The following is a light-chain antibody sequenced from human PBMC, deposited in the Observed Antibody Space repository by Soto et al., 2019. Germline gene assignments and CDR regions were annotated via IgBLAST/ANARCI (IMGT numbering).Light chain of an antibody. CDR1: QSVSSSY. CDR3: QQYGSSFT. V-gene: IGKV3-20*01. J-gene: IGKJ3*01. Sequence: EIVLTQSPDTLSLSPGESATLSCRASQSVSSSYLAWYQQKPGQAPRLLIYGASSRATGIRDRVSGSGSGTDFTLTISRLEAEDFAVYYCQQYGSSFTFGPGTKVDIK. CDR2: GAS.